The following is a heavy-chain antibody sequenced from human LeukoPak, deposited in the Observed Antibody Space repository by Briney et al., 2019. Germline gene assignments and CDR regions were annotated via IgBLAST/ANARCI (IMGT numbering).Heavy chain of an antibody. D-gene: IGHD1-7*01. CDR3: VRDRNYFEALQRSY. CDR1: GFTFSTFA. Sequence: GGSLRLSCASSGFTFSTFAMSWVRQDPGRGLEWVSSITGAGSTTYYPESVKGRFTISRDNSKNTLYLQMNSLRVEDTAVYFCVRDRNYFEALQRSYWGQGTLVTVSS. CDR2: ITGAGSTT. V-gene: IGHV3-23*01. J-gene: IGHJ4*02.